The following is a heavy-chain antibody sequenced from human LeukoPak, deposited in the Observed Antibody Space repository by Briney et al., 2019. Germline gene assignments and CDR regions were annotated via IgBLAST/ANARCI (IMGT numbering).Heavy chain of an antibody. Sequence: SETLSLTCTVSGGSISSSSYYWGWIRQPPGKGLEWIGEINHSGSTNYNPSLKSRATISVATSKNQSSLKLSPVTAADTAVYYCARYHIVAYYYYGMDVWGQGTTVTVSS. D-gene: IGHD5-12*01. CDR3: ARYHIVAYYYYGMDV. CDR1: GGSISSSSYY. V-gene: IGHV4-39*07. J-gene: IGHJ6*02. CDR2: INHSGST.